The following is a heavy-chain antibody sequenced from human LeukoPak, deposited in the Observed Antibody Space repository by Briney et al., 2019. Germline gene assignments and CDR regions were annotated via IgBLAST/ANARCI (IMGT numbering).Heavy chain of an antibody. D-gene: IGHD3-10*01. CDR1: GGSISSGGYY. J-gene: IGHJ4*02. V-gene: IGHV4-31*03. CDR2: IYHSGST. Sequence: SQTLSLTCTVSGGSISSGGYYWSWIRQHPGKGLEWIGSIYHSGSTSYNPSLKSRITISVDTSKNQFSLKLSSVTAADTAVYYCARGPLQTEETSGGLDYWGQGTLVTVSS. CDR3: ARGPLQTEETSGGLDY.